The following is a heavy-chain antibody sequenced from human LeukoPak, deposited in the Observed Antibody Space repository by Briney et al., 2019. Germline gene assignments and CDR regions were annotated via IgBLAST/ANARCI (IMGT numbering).Heavy chain of an antibody. CDR2: IWYGGSNK. Sequence: PGRSLRLSCAASGFTFSSYGMHWVRQAPGKGLGWVAVIWYGGSNKYYADSVKGRFTISRDNSKNTLYLQMNSLRAEDTAVYYCAKESSPERHNAFDIWGQGTMVTVSS. CDR1: GFTFSSYG. D-gene: IGHD1-1*01. V-gene: IGHV3-30*18. CDR3: AKESSPERHNAFDI. J-gene: IGHJ3*02.